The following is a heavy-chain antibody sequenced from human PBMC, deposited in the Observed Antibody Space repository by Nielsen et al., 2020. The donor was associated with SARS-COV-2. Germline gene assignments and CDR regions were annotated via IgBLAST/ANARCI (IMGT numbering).Heavy chain of an antibody. CDR2: IYYSGST. Sequence: SETLSLTCTVSGGSISSYYWSWIRQPPGKGLEWIGYIYYSGSTNYNPSLKSRVTISVDTSKNQFSLKLSSVTAADTAVYYCARGKGNVPVAAAVDYWGQGTLVTVSS. CDR3: ARGKGNVPVAAAVDY. CDR1: GGSISSYY. J-gene: IGHJ4*02. D-gene: IGHD2-15*01. V-gene: IGHV4-59*01.